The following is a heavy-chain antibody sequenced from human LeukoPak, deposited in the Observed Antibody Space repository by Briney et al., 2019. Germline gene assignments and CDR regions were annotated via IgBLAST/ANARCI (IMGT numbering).Heavy chain of an antibody. J-gene: IGHJ4*02. Sequence: GGSLRLSCAASGFTFSGHWMGWVRQAPGKGLEWVANIKEDGGAKYYVDSVKGRLTISRDNTKNSLFLQMNSLRVEDTAVYYCARHGSYVFDFWGQGTLVTVSS. CDR2: IKEDGGAK. CDR1: GFTFSGHW. D-gene: IGHD3-10*01. CDR3: ARHGSYVFDF. V-gene: IGHV3-7*01.